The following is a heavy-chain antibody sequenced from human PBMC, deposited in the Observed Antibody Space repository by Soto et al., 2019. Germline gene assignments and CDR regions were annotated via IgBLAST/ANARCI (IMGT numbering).Heavy chain of an antibody. D-gene: IGHD1-1*01. CDR2: ISSSSVAI. Sequence: GGSLRLSCAASGFTFRNYGMNWVRQAPGKGLEWVSYISSSSVAIFYADSVKGRFTISRDNAKNSLFLQMNSLRDEDTAVYYCAIDNGATTNNWYYFYSWGQGTLVTVSS. CDR1: GFTFRNYG. CDR3: AIDNGATTNNWYYFYS. V-gene: IGHV3-48*02. J-gene: IGHJ4*02.